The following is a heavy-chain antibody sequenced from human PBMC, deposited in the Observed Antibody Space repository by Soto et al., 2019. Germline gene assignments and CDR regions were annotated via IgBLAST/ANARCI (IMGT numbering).Heavy chain of an antibody. J-gene: IGHJ4*02. V-gene: IGHV4-61*01. CDR1: GGSVSSGNYF. CDR2: FYYTGST. D-gene: IGHD4-17*01. Sequence: SETLSLTCTVSGGSVSSGNYFWSWIRQPPGKGLEWIGYFYYTGSTYYNPSLKSRVTISVDTSKNQFSLKLSSVTAADTAVYYCARGFPTVVTVDYWGQGTLVTVSS. CDR3: ARGFPTVVTVDY.